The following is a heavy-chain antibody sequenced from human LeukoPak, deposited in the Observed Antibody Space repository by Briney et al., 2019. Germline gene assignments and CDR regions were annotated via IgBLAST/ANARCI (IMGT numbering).Heavy chain of an antibody. CDR3: ARETSQKGAHYMDV. V-gene: IGHV4-59*01. CDR1: GGSISSYY. Sequence: PSETLSLTCTVSGGSISSYYWSWIRQPPGKGLEWIGYIYYSGSTNYNPSLKSRVTISVDTSKNQFSLKLTSVTAADTAVYYCARETSQKGAHYMDVWGKGTTVTVSS. D-gene: IGHD3-16*01. CDR2: IYYSGST. J-gene: IGHJ6*03.